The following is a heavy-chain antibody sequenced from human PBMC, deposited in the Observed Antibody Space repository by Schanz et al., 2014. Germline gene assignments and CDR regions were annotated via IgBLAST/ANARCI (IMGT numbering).Heavy chain of an antibody. CDR2: LNFDETYT. CDR1: GFTFSRYW. J-gene: IGHJ4*02. Sequence: EVQLVESGGELIQPGGSLRLSCAASGFTFSRYWMHWVRQAPGKGLEWVSRLNFDETYTSYADSVKGRFTISRDNAKKSLYLQMNSLRAEDTAVYYCAREKRRTEVVLDHWGQGTLVTVS. V-gene: IGHV3-74*01. CDR3: AREKRRTEVVLDH.